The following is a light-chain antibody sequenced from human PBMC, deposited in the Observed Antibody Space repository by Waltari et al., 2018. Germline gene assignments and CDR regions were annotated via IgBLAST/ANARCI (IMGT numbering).Light chain of an antibody. Sequence: EIMLTQSPGTLSLSLGGRATLSCRASQNINKYLAWYQHKPGQAPRLLIYDASSRATGIPDRFSGSGSGTDFSLTISRLEPEDFAVYYCQKYGSLPATFGQGTKVEIK. CDR3: QKYGSLPAT. V-gene: IGKV3-20*01. J-gene: IGKJ1*01. CDR2: DAS. CDR1: QNINKY.